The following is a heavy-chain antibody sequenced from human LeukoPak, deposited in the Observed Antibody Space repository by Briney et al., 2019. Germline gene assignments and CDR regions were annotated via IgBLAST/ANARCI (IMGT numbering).Heavy chain of an antibody. CDR2: IIPIFGTA. V-gene: IGHV1-69*01. D-gene: IGHD3-3*01. CDR3: ARGDYYDFRRGAFDI. CDR1: GGTFSSYA. J-gene: IGHJ3*02. Sequence: SVKVSCKASGGTFSSYAISWVRQAPGQGLEWMGGIIPIFGTANYAQKFQGRVTITADESTSTAYMELSSLRSDDTAVYYCARGDYYDFRRGAFDIWGQGTPVTVSS.